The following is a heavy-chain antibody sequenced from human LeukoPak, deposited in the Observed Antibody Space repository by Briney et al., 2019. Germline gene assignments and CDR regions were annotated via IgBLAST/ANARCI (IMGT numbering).Heavy chain of an antibody. D-gene: IGHD3-3*01. V-gene: IGHV3-23*01. J-gene: IGHJ4*02. CDR2: ISGSGGST. Sequence: GGSLRLSCAASGFTFSSYAMSWVRQAPGKGLEWVSAISGSGGSTYYADSVKGRFTISRDNSKNTLYLQMNSLRAEDAAVYYCAKRGHYDFWSGYLEWGQGTLVTVSS. CDR1: GFTFSSYA. CDR3: AKRGHYDFWSGYLE.